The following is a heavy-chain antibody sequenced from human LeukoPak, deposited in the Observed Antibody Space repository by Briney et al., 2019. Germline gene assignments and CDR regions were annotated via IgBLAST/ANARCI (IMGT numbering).Heavy chain of an antibody. CDR2: IYYSGST. CDR3: ARVKRFGDYLDY. J-gene: IGHJ4*02. CDR1: GGSISSYY. Sequence: SSETLSLTCTVSGGSISSYYWSWIRQPPGKGLEWIGYIYYSGSTYYNPSLKSRLTISIDTSKNQFSLKLSSVTAADTAVYYCARVKRFGDYLDYWGQGTLVTVSS. D-gene: IGHD5-24*01. V-gene: IGHV4-59*12.